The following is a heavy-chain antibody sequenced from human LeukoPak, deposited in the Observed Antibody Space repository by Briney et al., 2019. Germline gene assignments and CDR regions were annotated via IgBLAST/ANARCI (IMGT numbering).Heavy chain of an antibody. CDR1: GLRFSDYY. CDR2: ISGSGSNT. CDR3: AKDLRYSGSPRGFDF. V-gene: IGHV3-23*01. Sequence: QSGGSLRLSCAASGLRFSDYYVSWIRQAPGKGLEWVSSISGSGSNTFYADSVKGRFTISRDNSKNTLYLQMNSLRAEDTAVYYCAKDLRYSGSPRGFDFWGRGTMVTVSS. D-gene: IGHD1-26*01. J-gene: IGHJ3*01.